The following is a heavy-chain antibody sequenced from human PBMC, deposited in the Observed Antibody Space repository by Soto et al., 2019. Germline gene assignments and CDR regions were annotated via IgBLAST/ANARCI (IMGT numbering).Heavy chain of an antibody. CDR1: GYTFTSYG. V-gene: IGHV1-18*01. CDR3: ARSSRYDFWSGYLYWYFDL. J-gene: IGHJ2*01. D-gene: IGHD3-3*01. CDR2: ISAYNGNT. Sequence: GASVKVSCKASGYTFTSYGISWVRQAPGQGLEWMGWISAYNGNTNYAQKLQGRVTMTTDTSTSTAYMELRSLRSDDTAVYYCARSSRYDFWSGYLYWYFDLWGRGTLVTV.